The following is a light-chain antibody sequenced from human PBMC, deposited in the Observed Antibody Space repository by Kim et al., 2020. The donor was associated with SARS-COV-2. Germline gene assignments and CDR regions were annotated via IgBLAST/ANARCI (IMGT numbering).Light chain of an antibody. V-gene: IGKV1-8*01. CDR3: QQYYSYPVLT. Sequence: AIWITQSPSSLSASTGDRVTITCRASQGISSYLAWYQQKPGKAPKLLIYAASTLQSGVPSRFSGSGSGTDFTLTISCLQSEDFATYYCQQYYSYPVLTFGGGTKVDIK. J-gene: IGKJ4*01. CDR1: QGISSY. CDR2: AAS.